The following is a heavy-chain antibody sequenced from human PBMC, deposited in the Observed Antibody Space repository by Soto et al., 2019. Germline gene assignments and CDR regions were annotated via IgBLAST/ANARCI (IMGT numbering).Heavy chain of an antibody. D-gene: IGHD3-22*01. CDR2: TYYRSKWYN. CDR3: ARDYDSSGYYYEYYFDY. J-gene: IGHJ4*02. V-gene: IGHV6-1*01. Sequence: SQTLSLTCAISGDSVSSNSAAWNWIRQSPSRGLEWLGRTYYRSKWYNDYAVSVKSRITINPDTSKNQFSLQLNSVTPEDTAVYYCARDYDSSGYYYEYYFDYWGQGTLVTVSS. CDR1: GDSVSSNSAA.